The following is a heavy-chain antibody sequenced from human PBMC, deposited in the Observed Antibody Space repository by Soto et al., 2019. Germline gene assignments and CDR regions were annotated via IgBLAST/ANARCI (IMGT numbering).Heavy chain of an antibody. Sequence: QALLQESGPALVKPSETLTLTCTVSGASIGSYYWTWIRQSPGKRLEWVGYVRHSGDGYHPSLKSRVTISSDTSKNQVSLKMTNVTAADTAFYYCARGGPRDAFDVWGQGTFVVVS. CDR1: GASIGSYY. J-gene: IGHJ3*01. V-gene: IGHV4-59*01. CDR2: VRHSGD. CDR3: ARGGPRDAFDV.